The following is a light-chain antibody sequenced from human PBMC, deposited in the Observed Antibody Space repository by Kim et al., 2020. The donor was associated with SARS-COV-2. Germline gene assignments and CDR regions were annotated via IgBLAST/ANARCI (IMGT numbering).Light chain of an antibody. Sequence: ELVMTQSPATLSVSPGERATLSCGASQSVSSNLAWYQQKPGQAPRLLIYGASTRATGFPARFSGSGSGTEFTLTISSLQSEDFAVYYCQQYNSWPYTFGQGTKLEI. CDR1: QSVSSN. CDR3: QQYNSWPYT. CDR2: GAS. V-gene: IGKV3-15*01. J-gene: IGKJ2*01.